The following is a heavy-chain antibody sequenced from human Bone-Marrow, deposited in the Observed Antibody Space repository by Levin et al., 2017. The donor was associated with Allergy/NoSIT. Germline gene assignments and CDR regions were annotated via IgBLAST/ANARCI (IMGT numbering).Heavy chain of an antibody. CDR2: IYSGGNT. CDR3: AARTPGIGHS. V-gene: IGHV3-53*01. CDR1: GFTVSNHY. D-gene: IGHD6-13*01. Sequence: PGESLKISCAASGFTVSNHYMKWVRQAPGKGLEWVSLIYSGGNTYYADSVKGRFTISRDNSKNTVYLQMNSLRAEDTAVYYCAARTPGIGHSWGQGTLVTVSS. J-gene: IGHJ4*02.